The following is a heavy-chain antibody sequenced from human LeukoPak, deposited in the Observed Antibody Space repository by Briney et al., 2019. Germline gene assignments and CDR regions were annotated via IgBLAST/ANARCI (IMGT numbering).Heavy chain of an antibody. CDR3: AKDGDTVSGTYYFDMDV. CDR2: IRYDAINK. V-gene: IGHV3-30*02. Sequence: GGSLRLSCAASGFTFSTYGMHWVRQAPGKGLEWVAFIRYDAINKYYADSVKGRFTISRDNCRNTLYLQMNSLRAEDTALYYCAKDGDTVSGTYYFDMDVWGKGTTVTISS. D-gene: IGHD1-26*01. CDR1: GFTFSTYG. J-gene: IGHJ6*03.